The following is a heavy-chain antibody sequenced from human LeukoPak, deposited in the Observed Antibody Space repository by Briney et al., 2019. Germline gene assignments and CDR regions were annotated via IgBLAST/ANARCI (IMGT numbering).Heavy chain of an antibody. V-gene: IGHV4-59*01. J-gene: IGHJ4*02. CDR2: IYYRGST. CDR3: AREEGGTYDF. Sequence: SETLSLTCTVSGGSINNYYWSWIRQPPGKGLEWIGYIYYRGSTNYNPSLKSRVTFSVDTSKNQFSLKLNSVTAADTAVYYCAREEGGTYDFWGQGTLVTVSS. D-gene: IGHD3-16*01. CDR1: GGSINNYY.